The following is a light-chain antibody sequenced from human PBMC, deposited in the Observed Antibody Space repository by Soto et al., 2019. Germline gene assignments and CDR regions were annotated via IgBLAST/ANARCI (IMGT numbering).Light chain of an antibody. V-gene: IGLV1-44*01. Sequence: QSVLTQPPSASGTPGQRVTISCSGSGSSIGTNTVNWYRQLPGTAPKLLIYGNNQRPSGVPDRFSGSKSGTSASLAISGLQSEDEPDYYCAAWDGSLNNVLFGGGTKLTV. CDR1: GSSIGTNT. CDR3: AAWDGSLNNVL. CDR2: GNN. J-gene: IGLJ2*01.